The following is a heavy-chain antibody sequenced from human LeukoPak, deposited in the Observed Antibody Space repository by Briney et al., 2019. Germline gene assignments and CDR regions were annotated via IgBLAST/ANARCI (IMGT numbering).Heavy chain of an antibody. CDR1: GYTFTGYY. D-gene: IGHD6-19*01. CDR3: ARVYSSGWPIDY. CDR2: INPNSGGT. J-gene: IGHJ4*02. Sequence: GASVKVSCKASGYTFTGYYMHWVRHTPEQGLEWMGWINPNSGGTNYAQKFQGRVTMTRDTSISTAYMELSRLGSDDTAVYYCARVYSSGWPIDYWGQGTLVTVSS. V-gene: IGHV1-2*02.